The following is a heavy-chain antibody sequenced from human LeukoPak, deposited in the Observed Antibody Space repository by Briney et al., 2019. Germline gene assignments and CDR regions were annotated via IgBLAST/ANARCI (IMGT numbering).Heavy chain of an antibody. D-gene: IGHD1-1*01. CDR2: INHSGST. CDR1: GGSFSGYY. J-gene: IGHJ4*02. Sequence: PSEALSLTCAVYGGSFSGYYWSWIRQPPGKGLEWIGEINHSGSTNYNPSLKSRVTISVDTSKNQFSLKLSSVTAADTAVYYCARDQYYGTTFDYWGQGTLVTVSS. CDR3: ARDQYYGTTFDY. V-gene: IGHV4-34*01.